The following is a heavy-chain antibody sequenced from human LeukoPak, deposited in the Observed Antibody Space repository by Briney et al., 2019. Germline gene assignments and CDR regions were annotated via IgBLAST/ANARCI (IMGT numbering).Heavy chain of an antibody. D-gene: IGHD1-26*01. CDR2: ISGSGGST. Sequence: GGSLRLSCAASGFTFSSYAMSWVRQAPGKGLEWVSAISGSGGSTYYADSVKGRFTISRDNSKNTLYLQMNSLRAEDTAVYYCAKYPSGSPNRTHFDYWGQGTLVTVSS. V-gene: IGHV3-23*01. CDR3: AKYPSGSPNRTHFDY. CDR1: GFTFSSYA. J-gene: IGHJ4*02.